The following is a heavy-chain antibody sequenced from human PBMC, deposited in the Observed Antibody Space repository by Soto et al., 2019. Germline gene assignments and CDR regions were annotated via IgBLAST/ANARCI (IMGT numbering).Heavy chain of an antibody. V-gene: IGHV3-15*01. CDR2: IKSKTDGGTT. CDR1: GVTFSNAW. J-gene: IGHJ3*02. D-gene: IGHD3-3*01. CDR3: TSDLRVYYDFWSGYLAPQSAFDI. Sequence: PGGSLRLSCAASGVTFSNAWMSWVRQDPGKGLEWVGRIKSKTDGGTTDYAAPVKGRFTISRDDSKNTLYLQMNSLKTEDTAVYYCTSDLRVYYDFWSGYLAPQSAFDIWGQGKMVTVSS.